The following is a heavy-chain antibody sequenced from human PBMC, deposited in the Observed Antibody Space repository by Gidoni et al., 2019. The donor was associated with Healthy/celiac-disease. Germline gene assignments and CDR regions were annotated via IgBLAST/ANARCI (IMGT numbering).Heavy chain of an antibody. J-gene: IGHJ4*02. Sequence: EVQLVESGGGLVQPGRSLRLSCAASGFTFDDYAMHWFRQAPGKGLGWVSGISWNSGSIGYADSVKGRFTISRDNAKNSLYLQMNSLRAEDTALYYCAKDRAAAAGSPIFDYWGQGTLVTVSS. CDR1: GFTFDDYA. D-gene: IGHD6-13*01. CDR3: AKDRAAAAGSPIFDY. V-gene: IGHV3-9*01. CDR2: ISWNSGSI.